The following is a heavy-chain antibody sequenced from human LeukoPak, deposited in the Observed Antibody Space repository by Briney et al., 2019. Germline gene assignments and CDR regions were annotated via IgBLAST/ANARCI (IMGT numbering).Heavy chain of an antibody. J-gene: IGHJ4*02. V-gene: IGHV3-7*01. D-gene: IGHD2-21*02. CDR3: AREYCGGDCYVLFDY. CDR1: GFTFSSYW. Sequence: PGRSLRLSCAASGFTFSSYWMSWVRQAPGKGLEWVANIKQDGSEKYYVDSVKGRFTISRDNAKNSLYLQMNSLRAEDTAVYYCAREYCGGDCYVLFDYWGQGTLVTVSS. CDR2: IKQDGSEK.